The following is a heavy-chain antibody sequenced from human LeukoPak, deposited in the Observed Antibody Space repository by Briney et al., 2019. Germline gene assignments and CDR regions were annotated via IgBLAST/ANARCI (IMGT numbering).Heavy chain of an antibody. V-gene: IGHV1-18*04. CDR1: GYTFTGYY. D-gene: IGHD3-10*01. CDR2: ISPTSGNT. CDR3: ARDGSKIRGPGVIDY. Sequence: ASVKVSCKASGYTFTGYYMHWVRQAPGQGLEWMGWISPTSGNTHYAQNLQGRVTMTTDTSTTTDYMEMRNLISDDTAVYHCARDGSKIRGPGVIDYWGQGTLVTVSS. J-gene: IGHJ4*02.